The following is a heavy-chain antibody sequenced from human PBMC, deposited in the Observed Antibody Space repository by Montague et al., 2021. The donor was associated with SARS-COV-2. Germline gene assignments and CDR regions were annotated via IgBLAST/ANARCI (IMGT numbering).Heavy chain of an antibody. Sequence: SKTLSLTCTVSGGSISSSSYYWGWIRQPPGKGLEWIGSIYYSGSTYYNPSLKSRVTISVDTSKNQFSLKLSSVTAAGTAVYYCARPLNLYYYGSGSYSSWFDPWGQGTLVTVSS. V-gene: IGHV4-39*01. J-gene: IGHJ5*02. CDR3: ARPLNLYYYGSGSYSSWFDP. D-gene: IGHD3-10*01. CDR1: GGSISSSSYY. CDR2: IYYSGST.